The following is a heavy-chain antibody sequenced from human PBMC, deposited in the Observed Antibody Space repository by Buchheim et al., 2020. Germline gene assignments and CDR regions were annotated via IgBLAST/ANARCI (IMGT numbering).Heavy chain of an antibody. CDR1: GFTFSSYS. V-gene: IGHV3-21*01. J-gene: IGHJ6*02. CDR3: ARLEASNYYYYGMDV. Sequence: EVQLVESGGGLVKPGGSLRLSCAASGFTFSSYSMNWVRQAPGKGLEWVSSISSSSSYIYYADSVKGRFTISRDNAKNSLCLPMNSLRAEDTAVYYCARLEASNYYYYGMDVWGQGTT. D-gene: IGHD6-6*01. CDR2: ISSSSSYI.